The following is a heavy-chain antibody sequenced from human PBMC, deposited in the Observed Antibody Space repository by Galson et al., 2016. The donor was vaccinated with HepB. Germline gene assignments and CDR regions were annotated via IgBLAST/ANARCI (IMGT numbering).Heavy chain of an antibody. V-gene: IGHV3-23*01. Sequence: SLRLSCAASGFTFDSYAMNWVRQAPGKGLEWVSAVLASGLSTYYAASVRGRFTISRDNSKNTLSLQMNSLRAEDTAVYYCARAVGYRSDWYGWLDPWGQGTLVTVSS. D-gene: IGHD6-13*01. CDR3: ARAVGYRSDWYGWLDP. CDR2: VLASGLST. CDR1: GFTFDSYA. J-gene: IGHJ5*02.